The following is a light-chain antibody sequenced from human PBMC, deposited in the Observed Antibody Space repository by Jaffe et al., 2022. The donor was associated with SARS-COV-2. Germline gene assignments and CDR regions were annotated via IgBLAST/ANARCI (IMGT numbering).Light chain of an antibody. V-gene: IGKV3-15*01. CDR2: GAF. CDR3: QQYNKWPRT. Sequence: EIVMTQSPVTLSASPGERATLSCRASESISINLGWYQQMPGQPPKLLIYGAFTRATGIPARFSGSGSGTEFTLTISSLQSEDFAVYYCQQYNKWPRTFGQGTKVEIK. J-gene: IGKJ1*01. CDR1: ESISIN.